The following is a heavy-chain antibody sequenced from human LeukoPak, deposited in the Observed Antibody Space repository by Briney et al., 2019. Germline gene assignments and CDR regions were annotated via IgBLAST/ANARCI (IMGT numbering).Heavy chain of an antibody. CDR3: AGHLRWFDY. Sequence: SETLSLTCAVYGGSFSGYYWSWIRQPPGKGLEWIGEINHSGSTNYNPSLKSRVTISVDTSENQFSLKLGSVTAADTAVYYCAGHLRWFDYWGQGTLVTVSS. J-gene: IGHJ4*02. CDR2: INHSGST. CDR1: GGSFSGYY. V-gene: IGHV4-34*01. D-gene: IGHD4-23*01.